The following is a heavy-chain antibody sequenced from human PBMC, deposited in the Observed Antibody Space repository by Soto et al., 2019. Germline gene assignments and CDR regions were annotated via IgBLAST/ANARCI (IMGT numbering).Heavy chain of an antibody. CDR1: GGSISSYF. V-gene: IGHV4-59*01. CDR3: ATFISYSDL. Sequence: QVQLQESGPGLVKPSETLSLTCTVSGGSISSYFWSWIRQPPGKGLEWIGYIYYTASTNHNPSLKSRATVPVDTSKNHSPPRLSSLTAADTAVYYCATFISYSDLRGRGTLGTVS. D-gene: IGHD3-16*02. J-gene: IGHJ2*01. CDR2: IYYTAST.